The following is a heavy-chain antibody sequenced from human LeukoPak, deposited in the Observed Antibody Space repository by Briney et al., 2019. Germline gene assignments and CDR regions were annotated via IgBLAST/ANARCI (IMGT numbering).Heavy chain of an antibody. Sequence: PGGSLRLSCAASGFTFSSYAMSWVRQAPGKGLEWVSGISWNSGSIGYADSVKGRFTISRDNAKNSLYLQMNSLRAEDTALYYCAKDMSEDVDTAMVIDYWGQGTLVTVSS. D-gene: IGHD5-18*01. CDR2: ISWNSGSI. CDR3: AKDMSEDVDTAMVIDY. V-gene: IGHV3-9*01. CDR1: GFTFSSYA. J-gene: IGHJ4*02.